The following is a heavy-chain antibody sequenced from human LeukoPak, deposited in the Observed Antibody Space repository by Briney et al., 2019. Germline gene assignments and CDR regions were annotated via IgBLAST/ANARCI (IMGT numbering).Heavy chain of an antibody. J-gene: IGHJ1*01. CDR1: GGSISSYY. D-gene: IGHD3-22*01. CDR2: IYYSGST. V-gene: IGHV4-59*01. Sequence: SETLSLTCTVSGGSISSYYWRWIRQPPGKGLEWIGYIYYSGSTNYNPSLKSRVTIYVDTSKNQFSLKLSSVTAADTAVYYCARDSSGYYGHFQHWGQGTLVTVSS. CDR3: ARDSSGYYGHFQH.